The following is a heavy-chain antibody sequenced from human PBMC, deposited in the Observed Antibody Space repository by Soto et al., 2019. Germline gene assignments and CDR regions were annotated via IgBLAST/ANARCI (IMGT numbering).Heavy chain of an antibody. CDR1: GYTFTSYD. D-gene: IGHD4-17*01. CDR2: MNPNSGNT. CDR3: ARGPRSVTHSMCDY. J-gene: IGHJ4*02. V-gene: IGHV1-8*01. Sequence: QVQLVQSGAEVKKPGASVKVSCKASGYTFTSYDINWVRQATGQGLEWMGWMNPNSGNTGYAQKFQGRVTMTRNTSVSTAYMELSSLRSEDTAEYYCARGPRSVTHSMCDYWGQETLVTVSS.